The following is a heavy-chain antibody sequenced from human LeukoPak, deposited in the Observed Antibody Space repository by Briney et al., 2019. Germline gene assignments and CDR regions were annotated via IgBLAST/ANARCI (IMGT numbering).Heavy chain of an antibody. CDR2: IWYDGSNK. D-gene: IGHD4-17*01. J-gene: IGHJ4*02. V-gene: IGHV3-33*06. CDR1: GFTFSSYG. Sequence: PGGSLRLSCAAPGFTFSSYGMHWVRQAPGKGLEWVAVIWYDGSNKYYADSVKGRFTISRDNSKNTLYLQMNSLRAEDTAVYYCAKDLKWGKYGGYDYWGQGTLVTVSS. CDR3: AKDLKWGKYGGYDY.